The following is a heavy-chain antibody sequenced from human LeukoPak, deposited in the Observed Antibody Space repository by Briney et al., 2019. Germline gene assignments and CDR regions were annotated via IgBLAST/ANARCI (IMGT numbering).Heavy chain of an antibody. CDR1: GDSLSSTTYY. CDR2: IYYSGST. V-gene: IGHV4-39*07. J-gene: IGHJ4*02. Sequence: SETLSLTCTVSGDSLSSTTYYWGWIRQPPGKGLEWIGTIYYSGSTYYNPSLKSRVTISVDTSKNQFSLKLSSVTAADTAVYYCAGGTTVTNFDYWGQGTLVTVSS. CDR3: AGGTTVTNFDY. D-gene: IGHD4-17*01.